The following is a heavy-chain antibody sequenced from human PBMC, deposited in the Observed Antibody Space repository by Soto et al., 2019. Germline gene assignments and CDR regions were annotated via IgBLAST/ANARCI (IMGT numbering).Heavy chain of an antibody. CDR1: GGSISSGDYY. Sequence: SETLSLTCTVSGGSISSGDYYWSWIRQPPGKGLEWIGYIYYSGSTYYNPSLKSRVTISVDTSKNQFSLKLSSVTAADTAVYYCARGPTDCSSTSCYLYYYYGMDVWGQGTTVTVSS. CDR3: ARGPTDCSSTSCYLYYYYGMDV. V-gene: IGHV4-30-4*01. J-gene: IGHJ6*02. CDR2: IYYSGST. D-gene: IGHD2-2*01.